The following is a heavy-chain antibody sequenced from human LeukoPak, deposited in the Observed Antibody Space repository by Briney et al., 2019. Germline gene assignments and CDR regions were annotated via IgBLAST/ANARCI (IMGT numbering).Heavy chain of an antibody. CDR1: GFTLSKYW. J-gene: IGHJ4*02. CDR2: IKQDGSEK. V-gene: IGHV3-7*01. Sequence: RGSLRLSCAASGFTLSKYWMTWVRQAPGKGLECVAIIKQDGSEKYYVNSVKGRFAISRDNAKNSLYLQMNSLRVEDTAVYYCGREWAVDCWGQGTLVTVSS. CDR3: GREWAVDC.